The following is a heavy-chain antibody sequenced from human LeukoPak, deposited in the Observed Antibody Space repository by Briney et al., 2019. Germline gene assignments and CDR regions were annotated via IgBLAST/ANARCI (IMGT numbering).Heavy chain of an antibody. J-gene: IGHJ4*02. CDR1: GYTFTGYY. Sequence: ASVKVSCKASGYTFTGYYIHWVRQAPGQGLEWMGWINPNSGGTNYAQKFQGSVTMTRDTSISTAYMELSRLISDDTAVYYCASSDTSVYNPIDSWGQGTLVTVSS. V-gene: IGHV1-2*02. CDR2: INPNSGGT. CDR3: ASSDTSVYNPIDS. D-gene: IGHD3-22*01.